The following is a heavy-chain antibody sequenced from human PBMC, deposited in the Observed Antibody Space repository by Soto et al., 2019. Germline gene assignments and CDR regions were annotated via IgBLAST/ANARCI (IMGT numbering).Heavy chain of an antibody. Sequence: ASVKVSCKASGGTFSSYAISWVRQAPGQGLEWMGGIIPIFGTANYAQKFQGRVTITADESTSTAYMELSSLRSEDTAVYYCARALLNYYDSSGYYLFDYWGQGTLVTVSS. CDR2: IIPIFGTA. D-gene: IGHD3-22*01. CDR3: ARALLNYYDSSGYYLFDY. V-gene: IGHV1-69*13. CDR1: GGTFSSYA. J-gene: IGHJ4*02.